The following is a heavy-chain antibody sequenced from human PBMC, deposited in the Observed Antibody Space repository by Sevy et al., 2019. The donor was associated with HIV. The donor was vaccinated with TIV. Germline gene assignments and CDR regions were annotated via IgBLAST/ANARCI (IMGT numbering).Heavy chain of an antibody. CDR2: INPSGGST. CDR3: ASDHDDFWSGYFGGYGMDV. Sequence: ASVKVSCKASGYTFTSYYMHWVRQAPGQGLEWMVIINPSGGSTSYAQKFQGRVTMTRDTSTSTVYMELSSLRSEDTAVYYCASDHDDFWSGYFGGYGMDVWGQGTTVTVSS. CDR1: GYTFTSYY. J-gene: IGHJ6*02. D-gene: IGHD3-3*01. V-gene: IGHV1-46*03.